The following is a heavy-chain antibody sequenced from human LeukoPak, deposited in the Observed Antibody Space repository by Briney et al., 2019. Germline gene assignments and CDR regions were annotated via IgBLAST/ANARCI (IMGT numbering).Heavy chain of an antibody. CDR2: IIPIFGTP. CDR1: GGTFNSYA. J-gene: IGHJ4*02. Sequence: SVKVSCKASGGTFNSYAISWMRQAPGQGLEWMGGIIPIFGTPNYAQKFQGRVTITADESTSTAYMELSSLRSEDTAVYYCARSLQRGYSYGYGYFDYWGQGTLVTVSS. CDR3: ARSLQRGYSYGYGYFDY. D-gene: IGHD5-18*01. V-gene: IGHV1-69*01.